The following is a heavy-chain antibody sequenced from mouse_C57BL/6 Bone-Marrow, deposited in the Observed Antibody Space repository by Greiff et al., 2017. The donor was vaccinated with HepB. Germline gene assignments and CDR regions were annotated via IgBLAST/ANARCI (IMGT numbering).Heavy chain of an antibody. Sequence: DVMLVESGGGLVQPGGSLKLSCAASGFTFSDYYMYWVRQTPEKRLEWVAYISNGGGSTYYPDTVKGRFTISRDNAKNTLYLQMSRLKSEDTAMYYCARGDYYGSSSMDYWGQGTSVTVSS. CDR2: ISNGGGST. D-gene: IGHD1-1*01. CDR1: GFTFSDYY. V-gene: IGHV5-12*01. CDR3: ARGDYYGSSSMDY. J-gene: IGHJ4*01.